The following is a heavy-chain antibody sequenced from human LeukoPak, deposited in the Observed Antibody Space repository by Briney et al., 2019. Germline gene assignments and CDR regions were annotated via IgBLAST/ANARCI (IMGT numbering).Heavy chain of an antibody. CDR1: GESFSGHY. CDR2: STHSGST. Sequence: SETLSLTCAVYGESFSGHYWTWIRQPPGKGLEWIGESTHSGSTNYNPYLKSRVTISVDTSKNQFSLKLTSVTAADTAVYHCTSGRTGAAALDFWGPGTLVTVSS. V-gene: IGHV4-34*01. CDR3: TSGRTGAAALDF. J-gene: IGHJ4*02. D-gene: IGHD2-2*01.